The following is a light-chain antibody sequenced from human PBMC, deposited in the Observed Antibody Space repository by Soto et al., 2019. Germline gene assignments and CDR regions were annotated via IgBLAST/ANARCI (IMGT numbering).Light chain of an antibody. CDR3: MQALQTPLT. CDR1: QSLLYRNGFHY. CDR2: LGS. J-gene: IGKJ5*01. V-gene: IGKV2-28*01. Sequence: DIVMTQYPLSLPVTPGEPASISCRSSQSLLYRNGFHYLEWYLQKPGQSPQLLIYLGSNRASGVPDRFSGSGSGTDFTLKISRVEAEDVGVYYCMQALQTPLTFGQGTRLEIK.